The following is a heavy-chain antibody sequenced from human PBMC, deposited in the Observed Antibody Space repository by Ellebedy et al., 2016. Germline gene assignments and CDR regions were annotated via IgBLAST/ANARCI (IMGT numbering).Heavy chain of an antibody. Sequence: GGSLRLXYVASGFTVTNDYMTWVRQAPGKGLEWVSVIDSGGSSYYADSVKGRLTISRDSPKNTLYLQMNSLRAEDTAVYYCATRHYGGFDIWGRGTMVTVSS. V-gene: IGHV3-53*01. CDR1: GFTVTNDY. D-gene: IGHD4-23*01. CDR2: IDSGGSS. J-gene: IGHJ3*02. CDR3: ATRHYGGFDI.